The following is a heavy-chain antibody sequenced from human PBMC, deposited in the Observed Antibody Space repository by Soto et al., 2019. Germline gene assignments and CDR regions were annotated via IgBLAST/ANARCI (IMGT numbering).Heavy chain of an antibody. V-gene: IGHV3-15*07. CDR2: VKSEIDGGTT. Sequence: GGSLRLSCAASGFTFTYAWMNWVRQAPGKGLEWVGRVKSEIDGGTTDYAAPVKGRFTISRDDSKNTLYLQMNSLKTEDTAVYYCTTILISQTTASGYWGQGALVPVSS. D-gene: IGHD4-17*01. CDR1: GFTFTYAW. CDR3: TTILISQTTASGY. J-gene: IGHJ4*02.